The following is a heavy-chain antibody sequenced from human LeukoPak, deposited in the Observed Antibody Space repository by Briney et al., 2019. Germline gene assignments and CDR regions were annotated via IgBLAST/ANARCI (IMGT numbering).Heavy chain of an antibody. D-gene: IGHD1-20*01. CDR3: ARGRVTGTSPYKY. J-gene: IGHJ4*02. Sequence: SETLSLTCAVYGESFSGFYWSWIRQPPGKGLEWIGEINHSGSTNCNPSLKSRVTISVDTSKNQFSLKLNSVTAADTAVYYCARGRVTGTSPYKYWGQGTLVTVSP. V-gene: IGHV4-34*01. CDR2: INHSGST. CDR1: GESFSGFY.